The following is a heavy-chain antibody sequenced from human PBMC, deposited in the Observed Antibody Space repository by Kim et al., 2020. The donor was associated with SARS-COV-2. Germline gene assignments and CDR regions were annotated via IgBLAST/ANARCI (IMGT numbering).Heavy chain of an antibody. CDR3: ARTDDNPSENDAFDI. V-gene: IGHV3-33*01. Sequence: GGSLRLSCAASGFTFSSYGMHWVRQAPGKGLEWVAVIWYDGSNKYYADSVKGRFTISRDNSKNTLYLQMNSLRAEDTAVYYCARTDDNPSENDAFDIWGQGTMVTVSS. CDR2: IWYDGSNK. D-gene: IGHD3-22*01. J-gene: IGHJ3*02. CDR1: GFTFSSYG.